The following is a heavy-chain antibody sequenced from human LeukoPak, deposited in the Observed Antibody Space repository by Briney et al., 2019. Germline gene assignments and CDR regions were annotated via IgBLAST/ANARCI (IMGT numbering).Heavy chain of an antibody. J-gene: IGHJ4*02. CDR2: IDWDDDK. D-gene: IGHD6-13*01. V-gene: IGHV2-70*01. CDR1: GFSLSTSGMC. CDR3: ARTLVAGSSWYYFDY. Sequence: SGPTLVNPPQTLTLTCTFSGFSLSTSGMCVSWIRQPPGKALEWLALIDWDDDKYYSTSLKTRLTISKDTSKNQVVLTMTNMDPVDTATYYCARTLVAGSSWYYFDYWGQGTLVTVSS.